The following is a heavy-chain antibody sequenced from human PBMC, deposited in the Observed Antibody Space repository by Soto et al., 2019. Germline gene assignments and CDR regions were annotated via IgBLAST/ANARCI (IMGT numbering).Heavy chain of an antibody. V-gene: IGHV4-31*03. CDR2: VYESVYT. J-gene: IGHJ5*02. CDR3: VPALRHTQMVHPWFDP. D-gene: IGHD3-10*01. CDR1: AASVSTGAYY. Sequence: SETLSLTCTVSAASVSTGAYYWGWVRQRPGKGQEWVGDVYESVYTYYNTQLKSRVAIALRRSSNQFSLGLKSVTAADTALYYCVPALRHTQMVHPWFDPWGQGTLVTVSS.